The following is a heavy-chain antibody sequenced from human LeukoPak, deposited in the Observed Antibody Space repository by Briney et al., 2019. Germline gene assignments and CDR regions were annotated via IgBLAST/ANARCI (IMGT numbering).Heavy chain of an antibody. V-gene: IGHV3-21*01. D-gene: IGHD3-10*02. Sequence: GGSLRLSCAASGFTFSSYSMNWVRQAPGKGLEWVSSISSSSYIYYADSVKGRFTISRDNAKNSLYLQMNSLRAEDTAVYYCAELGITVIGGVWGKGTTVIISS. CDR1: GFTFSSYS. J-gene: IGHJ6*04. CDR3: AELGITVIGGV. CDR2: ISSSSYI.